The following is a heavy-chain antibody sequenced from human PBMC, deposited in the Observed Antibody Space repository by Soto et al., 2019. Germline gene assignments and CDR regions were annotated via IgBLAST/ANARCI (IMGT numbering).Heavy chain of an antibody. J-gene: IGHJ6*02. D-gene: IGHD3-10*02. Sequence: VGSLRLSCTDSGFSFSSYWMSWVRQAPGKGLEWVATIKKDGTETYSVDSVKGRFTISRDNAKNSLYLQMNSLRAEDTAVYFCASTLFGIRAPPNDYGMDVWGQGTTVTVSS. CDR3: ASTLFGIRAPPNDYGMDV. CDR1: GFSFSSYW. V-gene: IGHV3-7*03. CDR2: IKKDGTET.